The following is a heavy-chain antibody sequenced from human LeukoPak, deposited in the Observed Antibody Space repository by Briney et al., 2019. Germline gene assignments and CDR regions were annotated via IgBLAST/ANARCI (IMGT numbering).Heavy chain of an antibody. CDR3: AKDLDGF. Sequence: PGGSLRLSCAASGFTFSTYAMSWVRQAPGKGLEWVSIISGSSRHIYYADSVKGRFTTSRDNSKNTLYRQMTSLRAEDTAVYYCAKDLDGFWGQGTLVTVSS. CDR2: ISGSSRHI. V-gene: IGHV3-23*01. J-gene: IGHJ4*02. D-gene: IGHD6-25*01. CDR1: GFTFSTYA.